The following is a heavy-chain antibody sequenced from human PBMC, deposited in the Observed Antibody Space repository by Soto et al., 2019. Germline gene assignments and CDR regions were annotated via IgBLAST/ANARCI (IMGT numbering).Heavy chain of an antibody. D-gene: IGHD5-18*01. CDR3: GHFPWKQLWPRGPVGY. V-gene: IGHV2-5*02. Sequence: SGPTLVNPTQTLTLTCTFSGFSLSTSGVGVGWIRQPPGKALEWLGIIYWDDDKRYSPSLKSRVTINKDTFKNQLVLTMTNIDTVYHANYYCGHFPWKQLWPRGPVGYWGQGTLVTVS. J-gene: IGHJ4*02. CDR1: GFSLSTSGVG. CDR2: IYWDDDK.